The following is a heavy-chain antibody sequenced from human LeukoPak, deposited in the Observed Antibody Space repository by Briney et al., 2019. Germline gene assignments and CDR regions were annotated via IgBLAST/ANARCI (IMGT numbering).Heavy chain of an antibody. J-gene: IGHJ4*02. Sequence: GASVKVSCKASGYTFTAYYVHWVRQAPGQGLEWMGIINPSGGSTSYAQKFQGRVTMTRDTSTSTVYMELLNLRSDDTAVYYCARALLGNLYYFDYWGQGTLVTVSS. CDR3: ARALLGNLYYFDY. D-gene: IGHD3-10*01. V-gene: IGHV1-46*01. CDR1: GYTFTAYY. CDR2: INPSGGST.